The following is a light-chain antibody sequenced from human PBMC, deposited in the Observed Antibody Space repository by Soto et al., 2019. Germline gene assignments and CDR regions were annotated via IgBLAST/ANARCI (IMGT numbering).Light chain of an antibody. J-gene: IGKJ1*01. V-gene: IGKV1-39*01. CDR1: QSIISY. CDR2: AAS. Sequence: DIQMTQSPSSLSASVGDRVTITCRASQSIISYLNWYQQKPGKAPKLLIYAASSLQSGVPSRFSGSGSGTDFTLTISSLQPEDFATYYCQQSYSTLWTCGQGTKVEIK. CDR3: QQSYSTLWT.